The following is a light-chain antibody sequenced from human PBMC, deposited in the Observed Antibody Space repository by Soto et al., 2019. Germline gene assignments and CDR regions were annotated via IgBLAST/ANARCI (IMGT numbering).Light chain of an antibody. J-gene: IGLJ1*01. CDR3: SSYTSSSTFYV. Sequence: QSALTQPASVSGSPGQSITISCTGTSSDVCGYNYVSWYQQHPGKAPKLMIYEVSNRPSGVSNRFSGSKSGNTASLTISGLQAEDEADYSCSSYTSSSTFYVFGTGTKVTVL. CDR1: SSDVCGYNY. V-gene: IGLV2-14*01. CDR2: EVS.